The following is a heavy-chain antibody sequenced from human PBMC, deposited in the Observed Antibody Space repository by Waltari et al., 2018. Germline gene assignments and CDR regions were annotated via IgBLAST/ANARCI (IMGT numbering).Heavy chain of an antibody. CDR2: ISPMFGKT. V-gene: IGHV1-69*05. Sequence: VQLVQSGAEVKKPGSSVKVSCKAAGGTFSNYAISWVRQAPGQGLEWVGGISPMFGKTNYTQKCQDRVTITTDESTSTAVMELSSLRSEDTAVYYCVYKGYISGRRNLDYWGQGTLVTVSS. J-gene: IGHJ4*02. D-gene: IGHD6-19*01. CDR1: GGTFSNYA. CDR3: VYKGYISGRRNLDY.